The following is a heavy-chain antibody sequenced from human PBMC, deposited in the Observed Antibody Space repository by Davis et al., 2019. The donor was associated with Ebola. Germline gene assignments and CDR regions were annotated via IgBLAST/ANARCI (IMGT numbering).Heavy chain of an antibody. V-gene: IGHV3-7*01. J-gene: IGHJ4*02. CDR3: ARAYSSGWYDGGFDY. Sequence: GESLKISCAASGFTFSSYGMHWVRQAPGKGLEWVANIKQDGSEKYYVDSVKGRFTISRDNAKNSLYLQMNSLRAEDTAVYYCARAYSSGWYDGGFDYWGQGTLVTVSS. CDR1: GFTFSSYG. CDR2: IKQDGSEK. D-gene: IGHD6-19*01.